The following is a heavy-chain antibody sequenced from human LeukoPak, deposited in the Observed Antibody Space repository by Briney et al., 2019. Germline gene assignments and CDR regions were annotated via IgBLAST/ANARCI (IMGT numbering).Heavy chain of an antibody. CDR1: GFNIATYH. CDR3: AKDGPKGGDQSTTTYAFDL. D-gene: IGHD2-21*02. CDR2: ISSDRSKI. J-gene: IGHJ3*01. Sequence: PGGSLRLSCAASGFNIATYHMHWVRQAPGKGPGWVGLISSDRSKINYANSVQGRFTISRDISKNTLYLQMNSLRADDTAVYYCAKDGPKGGDQSTTTYAFDLWGQGTMVIVSS. V-gene: IGHV3-30-3*02.